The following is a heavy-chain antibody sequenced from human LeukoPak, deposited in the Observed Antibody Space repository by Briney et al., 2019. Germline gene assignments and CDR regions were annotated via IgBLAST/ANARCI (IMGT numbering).Heavy chain of an antibody. CDR2: ISGSGGTT. CDR3: AEVAEVPGDDY. D-gene: IGHD2-2*01. J-gene: IGHJ4*02. CDR1: GFTFSNYA. V-gene: IGHV3-23*01. Sequence: AGGSLRLSCAASGFTFSNYAMTWVRQAPGKGLEWVSTISGSGGTTYYADSVKGRFTISRDNSKNTLYLQMNSLRAEDTAVYYCAEVAEVPGDDYWGQGTLVTVSS.